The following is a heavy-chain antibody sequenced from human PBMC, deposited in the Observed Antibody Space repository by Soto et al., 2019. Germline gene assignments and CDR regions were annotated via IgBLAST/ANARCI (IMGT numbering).Heavy chain of an antibody. J-gene: IGHJ4*02. Sequence: QVQLVQSGAEVKKPGSSVKVSCKASGGTFSSYAISWVRQAPGQGLEWMGGIIPIFGTADYAQKFQGRVTITADESTSTAYMELSSLRSEDTAVYYCASHYDSTGDYYRGLDYWGQGTLVTVSS. V-gene: IGHV1-69*12. CDR2: IIPIFGTA. CDR1: GGTFSSYA. D-gene: IGHD3-22*01. CDR3: ASHYDSTGDYYRGLDY.